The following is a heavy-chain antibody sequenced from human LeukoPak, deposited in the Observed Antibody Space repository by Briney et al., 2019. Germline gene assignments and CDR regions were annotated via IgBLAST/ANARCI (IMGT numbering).Heavy chain of an antibody. J-gene: IGHJ5*02. CDR1: GYSISSGYY. V-gene: IGHV4-38-2*02. Sequence: SETLSLTCTVSGYSISSGYYWSWIRQPPGKGLEWIGSIYHSGSTYYNPSLKSRVTISVDTSKNQFSLKLSSVTAADTAVYYCARDGVVAINWFDPWGQGTLVTVSS. CDR2: IYHSGST. CDR3: ARDGVVAINWFDP. D-gene: IGHD3-22*01.